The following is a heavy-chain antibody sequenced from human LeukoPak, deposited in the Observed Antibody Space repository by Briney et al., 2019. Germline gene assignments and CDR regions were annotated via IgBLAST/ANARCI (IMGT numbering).Heavy chain of an antibody. D-gene: IGHD6-6*01. J-gene: IGHJ4*02. CDR3: ARDGYSSSSEGSLDY. CDR1: GGSISSSNYY. Sequence: SETLSLTCTVSGGSISSSNYYWGWIRQPPGKGLECIGSVYYSGNTYYNPSLKSRVTISVDTSKNQFSLKLSSVTAADTAVYYCARDGYSSSSEGSLDYWGQGTLVTVSS. V-gene: IGHV4-39*07. CDR2: VYYSGNT.